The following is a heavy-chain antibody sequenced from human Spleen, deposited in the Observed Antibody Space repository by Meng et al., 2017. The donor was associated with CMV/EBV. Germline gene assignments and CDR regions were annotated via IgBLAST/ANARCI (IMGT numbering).Heavy chain of an antibody. CDR1: GFTFSDFY. CDR3: ARGRYSSSNFDS. D-gene: IGHD6-6*01. CDR2: ITSRASGI. Sequence: GESLKISCAASGFTFSDFYMAWIRQVPGKGLEWVAYITSRASGIYNVDAVKGRFTISRDNVKNSLYLQMNSLRAEDTAVYYCARGRYSSSNFDSWGQGTLVTVSS. J-gene: IGHJ4*02. V-gene: IGHV3-11*04.